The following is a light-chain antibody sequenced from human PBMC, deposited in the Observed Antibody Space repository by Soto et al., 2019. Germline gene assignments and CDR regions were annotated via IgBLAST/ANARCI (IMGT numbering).Light chain of an antibody. J-gene: IGKJ1*01. Sequence: EILLTQSPGTLSLSPGERATLSCRASQSVPKNYLAWYQQEPGQAPRLLIYGPSSRATGIPDRFSGSWSGTDFTLTISRLEPEDFAVYYCHQYATSPQTFGQGTKVEIK. CDR1: QSVPKNY. CDR2: GPS. CDR3: HQYATSPQT. V-gene: IGKV3-20*01.